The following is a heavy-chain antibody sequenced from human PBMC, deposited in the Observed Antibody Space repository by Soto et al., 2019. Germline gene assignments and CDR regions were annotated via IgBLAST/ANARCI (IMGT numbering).Heavy chain of an antibody. CDR3: ARAYGGFDNGLDV. D-gene: IGHD5-12*01. J-gene: IGHJ6*02. V-gene: IGHV4-59*01. CDR2: IYYSGST. Sequence: SETLSLTCTVSGDSIRSYYWTWIRQPPGEGLELVGYIYYSGSTRYNPSLKSRVTISVDMSKNQFSLKLSSVIAADTAVYYCARAYGGFDNGLDVWGQGTAVTVSS. CDR1: GDSIRSYY.